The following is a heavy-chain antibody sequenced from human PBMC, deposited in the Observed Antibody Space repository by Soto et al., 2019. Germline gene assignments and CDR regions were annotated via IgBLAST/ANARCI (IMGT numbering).Heavy chain of an antibody. CDR3: AREFIEYSSQPSWFDP. CDR1: GGSVSTYT. CDR2: IIPILGTT. D-gene: IGHD3-22*01. J-gene: IGHJ5*02. V-gene: IGHV1-69*13. Sequence: GASVKVSCKASGGSVSTYTISWVRQVPGQGLEWMGGIIPILGTTNYAQKLRGRVTISADESTSKVYMELTGLRSEDTAIYYCAREFIEYSSQPSWFDPWGQGTMITLYS.